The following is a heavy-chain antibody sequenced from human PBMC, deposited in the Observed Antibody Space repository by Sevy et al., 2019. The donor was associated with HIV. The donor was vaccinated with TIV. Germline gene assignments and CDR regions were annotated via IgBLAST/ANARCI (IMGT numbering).Heavy chain of an antibody. CDR3: ARDLALSGSYSGLAY. V-gene: IGHV3-30*14. CDR2: ISYDGSRK. J-gene: IGHJ4*02. Sequence: GGSLRLSCAASGFTFSSYTMHWVRQAPGKGLEWVAFISYDGSRKYYADSVKGRFTSSRDNSKNTLYLQMNNLRAEDTAVFYDARDLALSGSYSGLAYWGQGTLVTVSS. CDR1: GFTFSSYT. D-gene: IGHD1-26*01.